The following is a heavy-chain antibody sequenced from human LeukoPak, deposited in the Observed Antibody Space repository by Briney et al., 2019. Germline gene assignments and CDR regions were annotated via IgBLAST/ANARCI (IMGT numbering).Heavy chain of an antibody. Sequence: SETLSLPCAVYGGSFSGYYWSWIRQPPGKGLEWIGEINHSGSTNYNPSLKSRVTISVDTSKNQFSPKLSSVTAADTAVYYCASGDDSSGYQDYWGQGTLVTVSS. CDR1: GGSFSGYY. J-gene: IGHJ4*02. CDR3: ASGDDSSGYQDY. D-gene: IGHD3-22*01. CDR2: INHSGST. V-gene: IGHV4-34*01.